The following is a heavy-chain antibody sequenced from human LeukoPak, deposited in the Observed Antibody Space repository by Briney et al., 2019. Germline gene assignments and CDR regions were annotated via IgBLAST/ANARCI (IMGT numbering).Heavy chain of an antibody. D-gene: IGHD3-10*01. Sequence: SETLSLTCAVSGGSFSGYYWSWIRQPPGKGLEWIGEINHSGSTNYNPSLKSRVTISVDTSTNQFSLKLSSVTAADTAVYYCARIRRLLWFGELLGYFDYWGQGTLVTVSS. CDR3: ARIRRLLWFGELLGYFDY. CDR2: INHSGST. CDR1: GGSFSGYY. J-gene: IGHJ4*02. V-gene: IGHV4-34*01.